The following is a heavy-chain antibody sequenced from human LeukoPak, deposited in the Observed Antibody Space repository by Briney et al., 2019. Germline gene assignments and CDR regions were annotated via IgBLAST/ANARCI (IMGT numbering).Heavy chain of an antibody. CDR2: IGAYNGNT. CDR1: GYTFPDYG. V-gene: IGHV1-18*01. J-gene: IGHJ4*02. D-gene: IGHD2-2*01. Sequence: ASVKVSCKASGYTFPDYGIGWVRQAPGQGLEWMGWIGAYNGNTNYAQKLQGRVTMTTDTSTSTAYMELRSLRSDDTAVYYCARDDCASTTCYFDYWGQGTLVTVSS. CDR3: ARDDCASTTCYFDY.